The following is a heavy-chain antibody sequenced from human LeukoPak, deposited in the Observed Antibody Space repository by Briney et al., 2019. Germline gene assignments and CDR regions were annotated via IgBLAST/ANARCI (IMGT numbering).Heavy chain of an antibody. CDR3: ARDQSVRLLQTSSTYFKHVFAI. CDR2: ISAYNGNT. CDR1: GYTFANYG. J-gene: IGHJ3*02. D-gene: IGHD6-13*01. Sequence: ASVKVSCKTSGYTFANYGISWVRQAPGLGLEWMGWISAYNGNTNYAQKVQGRVTMTTDTSTSSAYMELRSLRFDDTAVYYCARDQSVRLLQTSSTYFKHVFAIWGQGSMVTVSS. V-gene: IGHV1-18*01.